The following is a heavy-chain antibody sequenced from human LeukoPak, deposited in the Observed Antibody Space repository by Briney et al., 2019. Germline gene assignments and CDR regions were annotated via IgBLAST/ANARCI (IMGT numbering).Heavy chain of an antibody. CDR2: ISINGDNT. V-gene: IGHV3-64D*06. Sequence: PGRSPTLAWSVSGLTFSTYVTRWVRHAPGKGLEYVSSISINGDNTNYADSVKGRFTISRDNSKNTLYLQMTSLRADDTAVYYCVRGTGYWGQGTLVTVSS. J-gene: IGHJ4*02. CDR1: GLTFSTYV. CDR3: VRGTGY.